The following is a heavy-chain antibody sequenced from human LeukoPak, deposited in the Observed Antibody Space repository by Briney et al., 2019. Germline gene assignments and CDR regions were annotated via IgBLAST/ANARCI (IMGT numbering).Heavy chain of an antibody. CDR3: ARWTTEVLTGYYYYYGMDV. D-gene: IGHD3-9*01. J-gene: IGHJ6*02. CDR1: GYDFSTYG. Sequence: ASVKVSCRTSGYDFSTYGITWVRQAPGQGLEWMGWISAYNGNTNYAQKLQGRVTMTTDTSTSTAYMELRSLRSDDTAVYYCARWTTEVLTGYYYYYGMDVWGQGTTVTVSS. V-gene: IGHV1-18*01. CDR2: ISAYNGNT.